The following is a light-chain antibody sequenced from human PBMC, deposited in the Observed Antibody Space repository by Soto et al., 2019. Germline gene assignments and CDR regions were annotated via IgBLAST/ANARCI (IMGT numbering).Light chain of an antibody. CDR3: QQRHNWPIT. CDR1: QTIRGL. J-gene: IGKJ5*01. CDR2: DTS. Sequence: EIVLTQSPATLSLSPGDRATLSCRTSQTIRGLLNWYQQRPGQAPRLLIYDTSNRATDIPARFSGSGSRTDFILAISSLDPEDFGVYFCQQRHNWPITFGQGTRLDIK. V-gene: IGKV3-11*01.